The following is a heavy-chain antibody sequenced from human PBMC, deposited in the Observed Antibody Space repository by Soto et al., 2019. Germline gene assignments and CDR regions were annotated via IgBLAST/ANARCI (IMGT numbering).Heavy chain of an antibody. V-gene: IGHV4-39*01. D-gene: IGHD3-3*01. J-gene: IGHJ5*02. CDR1: GGSISSSSYY. CDR3: ARHGGITIFET. CDR2: IYYSGST. Sequence: SETLSLTCTVSGGSISSSSYYWGWIRQPPGKGLEWIGSIYYSGSTYYNPSLKSRVTISVDTSKNQFSLKLSSVTAADTAVYYCARHGGITIFETWGQGTLVTVSS.